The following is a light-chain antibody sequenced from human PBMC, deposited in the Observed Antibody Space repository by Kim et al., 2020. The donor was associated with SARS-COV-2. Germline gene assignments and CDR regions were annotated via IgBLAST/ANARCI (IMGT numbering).Light chain of an antibody. CDR1: NFGSKI. CDR3: QVWDNSTDHWV. J-gene: IGLJ3*02. CDR2: YDR. Sequence: APGGTARIACGGDNFGSKIVHWYQQRPGQAPVLVIYYDRERPSRIPERISGSKSGNTATLTISRVEAGDEADYYCQVWDNSTDHWVFGGGTQLTLL. V-gene: IGLV3-21*04.